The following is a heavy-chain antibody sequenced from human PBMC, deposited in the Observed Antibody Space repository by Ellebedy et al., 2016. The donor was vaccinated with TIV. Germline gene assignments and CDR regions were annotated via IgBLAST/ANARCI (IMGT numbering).Heavy chain of an antibody. Sequence: ASVKVSCKASGGTFSSYAISWVRQAPGQGLEWMGWISAYNGNTNYAQKLQGRVTMTTDTSTSTAYMELSSLRSEDTAVYYCARDYGHIFGVVIDYYGMDVWGQGTTVTVSS. CDR2: ISAYNGNT. J-gene: IGHJ6*02. D-gene: IGHD3-3*02. CDR1: GGTFSSYA. CDR3: ARDYGHIFGVVIDYYGMDV. V-gene: IGHV1-18*01.